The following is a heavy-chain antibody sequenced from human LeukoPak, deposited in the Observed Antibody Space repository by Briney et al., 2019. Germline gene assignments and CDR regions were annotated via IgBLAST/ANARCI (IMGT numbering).Heavy chain of an antibody. J-gene: IGHJ4*02. CDR2: IYYSGST. CDR3: VRGTYTGYIVVPDY. Sequence: SETLSLTCTVSGGSVSSGSYYWSWIRQPPGKGLEWIGYIYYSGSTNYNPSLKSRVTISVDTSKNQFSLRLSSVTAADTAVYYCVRGTYTGYIVVPDYWGQGTLVTVPS. V-gene: IGHV4-61*01. D-gene: IGHD2-21*01. CDR1: GGSVSSGSYY.